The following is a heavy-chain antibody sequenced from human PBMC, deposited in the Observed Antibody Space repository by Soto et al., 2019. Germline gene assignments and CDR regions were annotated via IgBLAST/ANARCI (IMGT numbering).Heavy chain of an antibody. CDR1: GFTFSNFW. J-gene: IGHJ4*02. CDR3: ARDVI. Sequence: GGSLRLSCAASGFTFSNFWMSWVRQAPGKGLEWVASIKSDGSERSHVDAVRGRFSISRDNARNSLYLQMNSLRADDTAVYYCARDVIWGQGSLVTVPS. V-gene: IGHV3-7*05. CDR2: IKSDGSER.